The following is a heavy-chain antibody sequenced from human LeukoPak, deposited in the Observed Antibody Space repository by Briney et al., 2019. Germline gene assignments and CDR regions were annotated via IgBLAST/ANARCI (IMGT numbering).Heavy chain of an antibody. CDR2: MNPNSGNT. Sequence: ASVKVSCKASGYTFTSYDINWVRQATGQGLEWMGWMNPNSGNTGYAQKFQGRVTMTRNTSISTASMELSSLRSEDTAVYYCARGRSGYDLDAFDIWGQGTMVTVSS. CDR3: ARGRSGYDLDAFDI. CDR1: GYTFTSYD. J-gene: IGHJ3*02. D-gene: IGHD5-12*01. V-gene: IGHV1-8*01.